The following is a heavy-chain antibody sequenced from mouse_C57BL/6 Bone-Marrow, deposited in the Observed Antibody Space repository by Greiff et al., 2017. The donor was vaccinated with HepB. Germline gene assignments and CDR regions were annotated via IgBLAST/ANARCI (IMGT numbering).Heavy chain of an antibody. CDR1: GYSFTDYN. CDR3: ARQTGGVLHYYAMDY. CDR2: INPNYGTT. Sequence: EVQLQESGPELVKPGASVKISCKASGYSFTDYNMNWVKQSNGKSLEWIGVINPNYGTTSYNQKFKGKATLTVDQSSSTAYMQLNSLTSEDSAVYYCARQTGGVLHYYAMDYWGQGTSVTVSS. J-gene: IGHJ4*01. V-gene: IGHV1-39*01.